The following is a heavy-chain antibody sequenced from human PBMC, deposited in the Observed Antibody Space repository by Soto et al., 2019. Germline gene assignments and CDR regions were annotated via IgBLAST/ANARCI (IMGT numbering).Heavy chain of an antibody. J-gene: IGHJ6*02. D-gene: IGHD6-6*01. CDR3: ARERSSSVLNYYYYYGMDV. V-gene: IGHV3-23*01. CDR2: ISGTSDAA. Sequence: EVQLLESGGGLVQPGGSLRLSCAASGFPFSTSAMNWVRQAPGKGLEWVSIISGTSDAAYYAESVKGRFTSSRDNSKNTLYLQMNSLRAEDTAVYYCARERSSSVLNYYYYYGMDVWGQGTTVTVSS. CDR1: GFPFSTSA.